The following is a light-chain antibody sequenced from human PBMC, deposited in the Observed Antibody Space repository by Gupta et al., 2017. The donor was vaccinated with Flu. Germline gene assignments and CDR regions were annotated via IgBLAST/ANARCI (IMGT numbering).Light chain of an antibody. CDR2: GAS. CDR3: QQYGSSHDIT. Sequence: EVVLTQSPGPLSLSPGERATLSCRASQSVSSSYLAWYQQKPGQAPRLLIYGASSRATGIPDRFSASGSGTDFTLTISRLEPEDFAVYYCQQYGSSHDITFGQGTRLEIK. V-gene: IGKV3-20*01. J-gene: IGKJ5*01. CDR1: QSVSSSY.